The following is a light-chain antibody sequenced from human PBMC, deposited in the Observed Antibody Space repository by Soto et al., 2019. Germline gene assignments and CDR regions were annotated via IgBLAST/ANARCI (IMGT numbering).Light chain of an antibody. CDR1: QSLLYINGYNY. Sequence: DIVMTQSPVYLSVTPGEPASISCISSQSLLYINGYNYLDWYLQKPGQSPQRLICMASDRASGVPDRFSGSGSGTNFTLKISRVKAEDVGIYYCMQALQTPPAFGQGTKVEI. CDR2: MAS. J-gene: IGKJ1*01. CDR3: MQALQTPPA. V-gene: IGKV2-28*01.